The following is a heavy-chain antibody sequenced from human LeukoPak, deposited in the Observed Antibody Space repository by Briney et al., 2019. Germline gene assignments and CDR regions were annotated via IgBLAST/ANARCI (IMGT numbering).Heavy chain of an antibody. D-gene: IGHD1-26*01. CDR3: ARGRELLIAVGYYFDY. V-gene: IGHV1-2*02. Sequence: PGASVKVSCKASGYTFTGYYMHWVRQAPGQGLEWMGWINPNSGGTNYAQKFQGRVTMTRDTSISTAYMELSRLRSDDTAVYYCARGRELLIAVGYYFDYWGQGTLVTVSS. CDR2: INPNSGGT. CDR1: GYTFTGYY. J-gene: IGHJ4*02.